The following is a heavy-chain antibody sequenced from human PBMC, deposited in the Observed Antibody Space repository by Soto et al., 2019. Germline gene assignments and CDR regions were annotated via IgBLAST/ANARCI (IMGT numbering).Heavy chain of an antibody. CDR3: ARGFGLERRPPDY. V-gene: IGHV4-39*01. D-gene: IGHD1-1*01. CDR2: IYYSGST. Sequence: KTSETLSLTCSVSGGSISSSSHYWGWIRQPPGKGLEWIGSIYYSGSTYYNPSLKSRVTISVDTSKNQFSLKLSSVTAADTAVYYCARGFGLERRPPDYWGQGTLVTVSS. J-gene: IGHJ4*02. CDR1: GGSISSSSHY.